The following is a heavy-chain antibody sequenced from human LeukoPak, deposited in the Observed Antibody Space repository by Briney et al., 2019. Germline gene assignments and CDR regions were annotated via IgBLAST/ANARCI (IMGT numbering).Heavy chain of an antibody. Sequence: SETLSLTCTVSGGSISSYYWSWIRQPAGKGLEWIGRIYTSGSSNYNPSLKSRVTMSVDTSKNQFSLRLSSVTAADTAVYYCARDRVAARKEGWFDPWGQGTLVTVSS. J-gene: IGHJ5*02. CDR3: ARDRVAARKEGWFDP. CDR1: GGSISSYY. CDR2: IYTSGSS. V-gene: IGHV4-4*07. D-gene: IGHD6-6*01.